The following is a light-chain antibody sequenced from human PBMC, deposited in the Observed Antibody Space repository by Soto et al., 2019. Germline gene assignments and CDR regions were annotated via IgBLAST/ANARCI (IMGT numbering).Light chain of an antibody. Sequence: EIVLTQSPGTLSLSPGGRVTLSCRASQSLTNNYLAWYQQKPGQAPRLLFYGASYRATGIPDRFSGSGSGTDFTLTISRLEPDDFAVYYWQHYATSPITFGQGTRLEI. J-gene: IGKJ5*01. CDR3: QHYATSPIT. V-gene: IGKV3-20*01. CDR1: QSLTNNY. CDR2: GAS.